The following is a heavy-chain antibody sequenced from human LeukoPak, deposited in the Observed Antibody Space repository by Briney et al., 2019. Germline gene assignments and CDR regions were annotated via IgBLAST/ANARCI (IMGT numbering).Heavy chain of an antibody. J-gene: IGHJ6*03. Sequence: SETLSLTCTVSGGSISSYYWSWIRQPPGKGLEWIGYIHYSGSTHYNPSLKSRVTISVDTSKNQVSLKLRSVTAADTAVYYCARTTEGYAGGPGYSYYYYMDVWGKGTTVTISS. D-gene: IGHD5-12*01. CDR2: IHYSGST. CDR3: ARTTEGYAGGPGYSYYYYMDV. CDR1: GGSISSYY. V-gene: IGHV4-59*01.